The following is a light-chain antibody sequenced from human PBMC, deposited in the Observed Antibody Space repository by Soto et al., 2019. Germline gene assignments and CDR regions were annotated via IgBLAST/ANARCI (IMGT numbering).Light chain of an antibody. Sequence: IVLTQSPGTLSVSPGERATLSCTASQSLRSNFLAWYQQTPGQAPRLVIYDASSRAAGIPDRFSGSGSGTDFTLTITRLEPEDVAVYHCQQYDGSPRTFGQGTKVDIK. CDR2: DAS. CDR3: QQYDGSPRT. CDR1: QSLRSNF. J-gene: IGKJ1*01. V-gene: IGKV3-20*01.